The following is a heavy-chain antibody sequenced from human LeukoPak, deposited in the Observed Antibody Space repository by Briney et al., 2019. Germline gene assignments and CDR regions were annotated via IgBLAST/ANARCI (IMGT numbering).Heavy chain of an antibody. V-gene: IGHV3-7*01. CDR3: ARESGLYCSGGSCYFDY. Sequence: GGPLRLSCAVSGFTFSGYWMSWFRQAPGKGLEWVANINQGETEKQYVDSVKGRFTISRDNAKNSVYLQMNSLRVEDTAVYYCARESGLYCSGGSCYFDYWGQGTLVTVSS. CDR2: INQGETEK. J-gene: IGHJ4*02. D-gene: IGHD2-15*01. CDR1: GFTFSGYW.